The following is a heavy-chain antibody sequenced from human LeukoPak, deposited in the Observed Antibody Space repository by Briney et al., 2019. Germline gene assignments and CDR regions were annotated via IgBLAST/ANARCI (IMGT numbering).Heavy chain of an antibody. J-gene: IGHJ4*02. V-gene: IGHV4-34*01. D-gene: IGHD4-23*01. Sequence: SETLSLTCAVYGGSFSGYYWSWVRQPPGKGLEWIGEINHNEGTNYNPSLKSRVTISVDTSNKQFSLKLSSVTPADTAVYYCAGHPSGGNPLEWWGQGTLVTVSA. CDR3: AGHPSGGNPLEW. CDR1: GGSFSGYY. CDR2: INHNEGT.